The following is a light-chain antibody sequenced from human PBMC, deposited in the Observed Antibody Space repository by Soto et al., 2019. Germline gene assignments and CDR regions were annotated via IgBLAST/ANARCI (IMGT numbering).Light chain of an antibody. CDR3: QQSYSTPLT. Sequence: DIQMTQSPSSLSASVGDRVTIACRAGQSISSYLNWYQQKPGKAPKLLIYAASSLQSGVPSRFSGSGSGTDFTLTISSLQPEDFATHYCQQSYSTPLTFGRGTQVDIX. CDR2: AAS. V-gene: IGKV1-39*01. CDR1: QSISSY. J-gene: IGKJ4*01.